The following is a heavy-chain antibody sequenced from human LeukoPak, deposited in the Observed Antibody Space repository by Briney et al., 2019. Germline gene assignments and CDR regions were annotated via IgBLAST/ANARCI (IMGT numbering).Heavy chain of an antibody. J-gene: IGHJ3*02. D-gene: IGHD2-21*02. V-gene: IGHV1-46*04. CDR1: GYTFTSDY. Sequence: ASVTVSCKASGYTFTSDYMNWVRQAPGQGLEWLGIINPSGGSTSYAQKLQGRVTMTRDTSTSTVYMELSSLRPEDTAVYYCTVVVTAISPNAFDIWGQGTMVTVSS. CDR2: INPSGGST. CDR3: TVVVTAISPNAFDI.